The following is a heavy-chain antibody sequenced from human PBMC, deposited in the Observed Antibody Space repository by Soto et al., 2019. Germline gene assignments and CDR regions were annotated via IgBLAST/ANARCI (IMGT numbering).Heavy chain of an antibody. V-gene: IGHV3-74*01. CDR2: IDTDGSTT. D-gene: IGHD2-15*01. CDR3: ACSRRPARLGPKGAIDY. CDR1: GFTFSNYW. Sequence: GGSLRLSCAASGFTFSNYWMHWVRQVPGRGLVWVSRIDTDGSTTSYADFAKGRFTVSRDNAKSTLSLQMNSLRAEDTAIYYCACSRRPARLGPKGAIDYWGQGTLVTVSS. J-gene: IGHJ4*02.